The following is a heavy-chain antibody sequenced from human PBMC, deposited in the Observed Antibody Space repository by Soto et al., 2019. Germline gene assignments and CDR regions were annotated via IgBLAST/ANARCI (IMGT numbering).Heavy chain of an antibody. Sequence: PGESLKISCQASGYDFTTYWIGWVRQMPGKGLEWMGIIYPDDSDTRYSPSFQGQITVSADESITTAYLQWSSLKASDTAMYYCARHVFVLKNNDYNGMYVWARRTTVTVSS. CDR2: IYPDDSDT. J-gene: IGHJ6*02. CDR3: ARHVFVLKNNDYNGMYV. V-gene: IGHV5-51*01. CDR1: GYDFTTYW. D-gene: IGHD3-3*01.